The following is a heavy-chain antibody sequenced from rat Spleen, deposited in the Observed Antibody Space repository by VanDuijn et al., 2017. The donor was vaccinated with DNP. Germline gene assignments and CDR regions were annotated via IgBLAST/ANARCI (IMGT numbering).Heavy chain of an antibody. V-gene: IGHV5-22*01. D-gene: IGHD1-2*01. CDR2: ISYEGSST. Sequence: EVQLVESGGGLVQPGRSVKLSCAASGFTFSDYSMAWVRQAPQKGLEWIASISYEGSSTYYGDSVKGRFTISRDNAKSTLYLQMNSLRSEDTATYYCAREVYYYFDNWGQGVMVTVSS. CDR1: GFTFSDYS. J-gene: IGHJ2*01. CDR3: AREVYYYFDN.